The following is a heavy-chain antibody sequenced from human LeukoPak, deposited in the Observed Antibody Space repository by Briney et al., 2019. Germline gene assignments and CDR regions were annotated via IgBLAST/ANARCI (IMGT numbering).Heavy chain of an antibody. CDR2: IRYDGSNK. CDR3: AKVGDYYGSGKYSNFDY. CDR1: GFTFSSYG. Sequence: GGSLRLSCAASGFTFSSYGMHWVRQAPGKGLEWVAFIRYDGSNKYYADSVKGRFTISRDNSKNTLYLQMNSLRAEDTVVYYCAKVGDYYGSGKYSNFDYWGQGTLVTVSS. V-gene: IGHV3-30*02. D-gene: IGHD3-10*01. J-gene: IGHJ4*02.